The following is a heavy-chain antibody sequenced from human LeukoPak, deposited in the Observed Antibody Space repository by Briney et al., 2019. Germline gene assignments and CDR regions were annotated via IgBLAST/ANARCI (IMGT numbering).Heavy chain of an antibody. J-gene: IGHJ4*02. CDR1: GFTLSSYE. CDR2: ISSSGSTI. D-gene: IGHD2-21*02. CDR3: ARDSPHFLAYCGGDCYS. V-gene: IGHV3-48*03. Sequence: GGSLRLSCAASGFTLSSYEMNCVRQAPAKGLESLSYISSSGSTIYYADSVKGRVTISRDNAKNSLYLQITTPRAEATAVYYCARDSPHFLAYCGGDCYSWGQGTLVTVSS.